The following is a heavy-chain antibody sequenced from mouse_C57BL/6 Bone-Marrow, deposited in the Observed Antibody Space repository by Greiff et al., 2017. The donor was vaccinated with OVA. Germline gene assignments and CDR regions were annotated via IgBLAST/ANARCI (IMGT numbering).Heavy chain of an antibody. J-gene: IGHJ1*03. CDR1: GYSITSGYY. V-gene: IGHV3-6*01. D-gene: IGHD1-1*01. CDR3: ARDGYYGSSYRYFDV. CDR2: ISYDGSN. Sequence: EVKLEESGPGLVKPSQSLSLTCSVTGYSITSGYYWNWIRQFPGNKLEWMGYISYDGSNNYNPSLKNRITITRDTSKNTFFLKLNSVTTEDTATYYCARDGYYGSSYRYFDVWGTGTTLTVSS.